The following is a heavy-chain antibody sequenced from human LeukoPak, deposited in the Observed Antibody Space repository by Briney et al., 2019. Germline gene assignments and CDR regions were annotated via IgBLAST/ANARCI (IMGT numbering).Heavy chain of an antibody. Sequence: ASVKVSCKASGYTFTSYYIHWVRQAPGQGLEWMGIINPSGGSTSYAQKFQGRVTMTRDMSTSTVYMELSSLRSEDTAVYYCARDAVTRYNWFDPWGQGTLVTVSS. V-gene: IGHV1-46*01. J-gene: IGHJ5*02. CDR2: INPSGGST. CDR3: ARDAVTRYNWFDP. CDR1: GYTFTSYY. D-gene: IGHD4-17*01.